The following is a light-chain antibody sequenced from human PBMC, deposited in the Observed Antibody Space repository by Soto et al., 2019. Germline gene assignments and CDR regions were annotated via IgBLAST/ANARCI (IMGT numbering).Light chain of an antibody. CDR3: QQYCSSHSS. Sequence: ALTQSPGTPSLPPGESTTLTCRASQSVSRSYLAWYQQKPGQAPRLLIYAASSRATGIPDRVSGSGSGTDFTLTISRLEPEDFAMYYDQQYCSSHSSYGQGTKVEIK. V-gene: IGKV3-20*01. J-gene: IGKJ1*01. CDR1: QSVSRSY. CDR2: AAS.